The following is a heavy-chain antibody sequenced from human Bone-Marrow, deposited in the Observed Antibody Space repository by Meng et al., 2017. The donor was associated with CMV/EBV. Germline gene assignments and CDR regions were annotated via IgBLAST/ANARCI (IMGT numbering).Heavy chain of an antibody. V-gene: IGHV4-61*01. D-gene: IGHD3-22*01. J-gene: IGHJ3*02. CDR1: GGSVSSGSYY. CDR2: IYYSGST. Sequence: SETLSLTCTVSGGSVSSGSYYWSWIRQPPGKGLEWIGYIYYSGSTYYNPSLKSRVTTSVDTSKNQFSLILSSVTAADTAVYYCARATYYYDSTPFDIWGQGTMVTVSS. CDR3: ARATYYYDSTPFDI.